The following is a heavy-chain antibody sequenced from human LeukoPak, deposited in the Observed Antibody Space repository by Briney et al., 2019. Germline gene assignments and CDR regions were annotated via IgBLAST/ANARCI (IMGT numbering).Heavy chain of an antibody. D-gene: IGHD5-12*01. CDR1: GGSISFIGCH. J-gene: IGHJ4*02. CDR2: FDHSGSS. Sequence: PSETLSLTCIVSGGSISFIGCHWGWFRQPPVKGLELIGTFDHSGSSYYNPSLKSRATISVDTSKNYVSLKLSSVTAADTAVYYCMRVHGGYDYYWGQGTLVTVSS. V-gene: IGHV4-39*07. CDR3: MRVHGGYDYY.